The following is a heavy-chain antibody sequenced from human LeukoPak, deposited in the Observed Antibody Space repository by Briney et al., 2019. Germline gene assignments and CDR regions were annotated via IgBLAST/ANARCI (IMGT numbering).Heavy chain of an antibody. Sequence: GGSLRLSCAASGFTFSSYAMNWVRQAPGKGLEWVSGISGTGGNTYYLDSVKGRFTISRDNSKNTLYLQMNSLRAEDTAVYYCAKGTYCGGDCYYFDYWGQGTLVTVSS. D-gene: IGHD2-21*01. V-gene: IGHV3-23*01. CDR2: ISGTGGNT. CDR1: GFTFSSYA. J-gene: IGHJ4*02. CDR3: AKGTYCGGDCYYFDY.